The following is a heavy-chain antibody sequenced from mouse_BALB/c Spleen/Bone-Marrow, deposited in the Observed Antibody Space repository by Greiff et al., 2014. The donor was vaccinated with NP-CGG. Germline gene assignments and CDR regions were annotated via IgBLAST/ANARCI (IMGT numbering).Heavy chain of an antibody. CDR2: ISSGGSNT. CDR3: ARHQRYYAMDY. Sequence: EVKLVESGGDLVKPGGSLKLSCAASGFTFSSYGMSWGRQTPDKRLEWVATISSGGSNTYYPDSVKGRFTISRDNAKSTLYLQMSSLKSEDTAMYYCARHQRYYAMDYWGQGTSVTVSS. J-gene: IGHJ4*01. V-gene: IGHV5-6*02. CDR1: GFTFSSYG.